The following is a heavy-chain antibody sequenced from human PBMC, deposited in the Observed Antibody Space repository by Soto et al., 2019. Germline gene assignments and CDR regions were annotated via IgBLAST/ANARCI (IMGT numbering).Heavy chain of an antibody. Sequence: GGSLRLSCAASGFTFSSYGMHWVRQAPGKGLEWVAVIWYDGSNKYYADSVKGRFTISRDNSKNTLYLQMNSLRAEDTAVYYCARDRLGSGWWGPQGCWFDPWGQGTLVTVSS. V-gene: IGHV3-33*01. D-gene: IGHD6-19*01. J-gene: IGHJ5*02. CDR3: ARDRLGSGWWGPQGCWFDP. CDR1: GFTFSSYG. CDR2: IWYDGSNK.